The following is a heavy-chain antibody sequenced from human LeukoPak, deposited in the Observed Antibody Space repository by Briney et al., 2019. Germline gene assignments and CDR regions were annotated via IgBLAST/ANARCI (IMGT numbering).Heavy chain of an antibody. Sequence: SETLSLTCAVYGGSFSGYYWSWIRQPPGKGLEWIGEINHSGSTNYNPSLKSRVTISVDTSKNQFSLKLSSVTAADTAVYYCASLKRYYYDSSGSWGYWGQGTLVTVSS. CDR3: ASLKRYYYDSSGSWGY. CDR1: GGSFSGYY. D-gene: IGHD3-22*01. CDR2: INHSGST. J-gene: IGHJ4*02. V-gene: IGHV4-34*01.